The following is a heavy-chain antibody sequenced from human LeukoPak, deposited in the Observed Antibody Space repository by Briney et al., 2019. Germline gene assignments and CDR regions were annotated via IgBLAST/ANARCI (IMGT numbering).Heavy chain of an antibody. J-gene: IGHJ6*03. CDR1: GFTFSSYA. V-gene: IGHV3-30*04. CDR2: ISYDGSNK. CDR3: AKVGASDNYYYMDV. D-gene: IGHD1-26*01. Sequence: GRSLRLSCAASGFTFSSYAMHRVRQAPGKGLEWVAVISYDGSNKYYADSVKGRFTISRDNSKNTLYLQMNSLRAEDTAVYYCAKVGASDNYYYMDVWGKGTTVTVSS.